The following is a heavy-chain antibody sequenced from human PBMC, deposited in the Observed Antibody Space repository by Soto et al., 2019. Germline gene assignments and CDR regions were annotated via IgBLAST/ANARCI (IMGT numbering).Heavy chain of an antibody. CDR1: GYTFTGYY. D-gene: IGHD2-2*01. CDR2: INPNSGGT. J-gene: IGHJ6*02. CDR3: ARESSDIVVVPAALLPYYYYGMDV. Sequence: QVQLVQSGAEVKKPGASVKVSCKASGYTFTGYYMHWVRQAPGQGLEWMGWINPNSGGTNDAQKFQGRVTMTSDTSISTAYMELSRLRSDDTAVYYCARESSDIVVVPAALLPYYYYGMDVWGQGTTVTVSS. V-gene: IGHV1-2*02.